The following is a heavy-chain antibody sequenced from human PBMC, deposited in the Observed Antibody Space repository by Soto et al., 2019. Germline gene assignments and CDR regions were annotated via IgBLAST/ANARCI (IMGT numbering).Heavy chain of an antibody. Sequence: QVQLQQSGPGLVKPSQTLSLTCTVSGGSITSGDYYWSWIRQPPGKGLEWIGYIDHSGSSYYNPSLKSRVTISGDTSKSQFSLRLTSVTAADTAVYYCARTRNYYNGMDVWAQGTTVNVSS. J-gene: IGHJ6*02. CDR1: GGSITSGDYY. CDR2: IDHSGSS. V-gene: IGHV4-30-4*01. CDR3: ARTRNYYNGMDV. D-gene: IGHD2-2*01.